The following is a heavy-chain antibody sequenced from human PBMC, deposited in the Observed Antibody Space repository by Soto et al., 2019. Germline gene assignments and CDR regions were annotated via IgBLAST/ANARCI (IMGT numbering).Heavy chain of an antibody. V-gene: IGHV3-23*01. CDR3: EKVFSVGATKSPIGY. D-gene: IGHD1-26*01. J-gene: IGHJ4*02. CDR1: GCTFSSNA. Sequence: VTLLLACSSAGCTFSSNAMSWVRQAPGKVLQWVSAISGSGGGTYYADSVKVRFTISRDNSKNTLYLQMNSLRAEETAVYYCEKVFSVGATKSPIGYWGQGTLVRVYS. CDR2: ISGSGGGT.